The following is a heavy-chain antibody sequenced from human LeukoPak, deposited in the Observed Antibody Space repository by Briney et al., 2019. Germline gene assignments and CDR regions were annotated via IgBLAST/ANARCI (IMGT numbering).Heavy chain of an antibody. CDR1: SGSITSGAYS. Sequence: PSETLSLTCAVSSGSITSGAYSWNWIRRPPGKGLEWIGEINHSGSTNYNPSLKSRVTISVDTSKNQFSLKLSSVTAADTAVYYCARAVIYDLDAFDIWGQGTMVTVSS. CDR3: ARAVIYDLDAFDI. D-gene: IGHD2/OR15-2a*01. J-gene: IGHJ3*02. V-gene: IGHV4-30-2*01. CDR2: INHSGST.